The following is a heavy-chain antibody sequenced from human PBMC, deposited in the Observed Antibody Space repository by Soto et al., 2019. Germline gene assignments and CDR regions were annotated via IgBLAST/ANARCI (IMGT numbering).Heavy chain of an antibody. CDR1: GITFGNDA. Sequence: PGGSLRLSWTSSGITFGNDAMRWVRQAPGKGLGWVGFIRSEAYGGTTEYAAAVKDRFTISRDDGKSVAYLQMNSLKTEDTAVYYCARAPEKSSGSSLLGDWGPGTLVTVSS. CDR3: ARAPEKSSGSSLLGD. J-gene: IGHJ4*01. D-gene: IGHD6-6*01. V-gene: IGHV3-49*04. CDR2: IRSEAYGGTT.